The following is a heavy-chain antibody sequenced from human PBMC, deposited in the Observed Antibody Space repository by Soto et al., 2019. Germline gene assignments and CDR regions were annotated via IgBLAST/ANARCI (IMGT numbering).Heavy chain of an antibody. CDR3: ARRIMITFGGVIVDYYGMDV. V-gene: IGHV4-39*01. CDR2: IYYSGST. CDR1: GGSISSSSYY. Sequence: KTSETLSLTCTVSGGSISSSSYYWGWIRQPPGKGLEWIGSIYYSGSTYYNPSLKSRVTISVDTSKNHFSLKLSSVTAADTAVYYCARRIMITFGGVIVDYYGMDVWGQGTTVTVSS. J-gene: IGHJ6*02. D-gene: IGHD3-16*02.